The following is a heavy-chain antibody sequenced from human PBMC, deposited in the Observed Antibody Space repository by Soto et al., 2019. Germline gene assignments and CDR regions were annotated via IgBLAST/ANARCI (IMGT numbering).Heavy chain of an antibody. V-gene: IGHV1-2*02. D-gene: IGHD1-7*01. Sequence: ASVKVSCKASGYTFTGYYMHWVRQAPGQGLEWMGWINPNSGGTNYAQKFQGRVTMTRDTSISTAYMELSRLRSDDTAMYYCARTGNWNYPESYYYYGMDVWGQGTTVTVSS. CDR3: ARTGNWNYPESYYYYGMDV. CDR2: INPNSGGT. CDR1: GYTFTGYY. J-gene: IGHJ6*02.